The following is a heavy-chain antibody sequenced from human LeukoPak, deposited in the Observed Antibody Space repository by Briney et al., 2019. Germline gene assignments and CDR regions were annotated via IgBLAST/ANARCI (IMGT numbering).Heavy chain of an antibody. V-gene: IGHV3-7*01. D-gene: IGHD2-2*01. CDR1: GFSFTTHW. Sequence: GGSLRLSCAASGFSFTTHWMSWVRQAPGKGLEWVANINQDGSGTFYVDSVKGRFTISRDNARNSLYLQMSDLRAEDTSVYYCARDYNYCSSDRCYDAFDIWGQGTMVTVSS. J-gene: IGHJ3*02. CDR2: INQDGSGT. CDR3: ARDYNYCSSDRCYDAFDI.